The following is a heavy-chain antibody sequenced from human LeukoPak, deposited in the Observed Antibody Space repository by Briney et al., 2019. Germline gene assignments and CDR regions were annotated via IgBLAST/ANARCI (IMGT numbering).Heavy chain of an antibody. CDR2: INPSGGST. D-gene: IGHD1-26*01. J-gene: IGHJ3*02. V-gene: IGHV1-46*01. CDR3: ASLIVGDDAFDI. CDR1: GYTFTSYY. Sequence: ASVKVSCKASGYTFTSYYMHWVRQAPGQGPEWMGIINPSGGSTSYAQKFQGRVTMTRDMSTSTVYMELSSLRSEDTAVYYCASLIVGDDAFDIWGQGTMVTVSS.